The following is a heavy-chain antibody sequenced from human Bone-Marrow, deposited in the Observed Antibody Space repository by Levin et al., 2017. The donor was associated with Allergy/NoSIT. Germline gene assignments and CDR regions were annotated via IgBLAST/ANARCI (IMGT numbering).Heavy chain of an antibody. Sequence: SVKVSCEASGGSFSTYSFTWVRLAPGQGLEWVGRIVPIFGVGDYAQMFQGRVSITADASTSTVYMELGSLRSEDTAVYYCASHDYGDNPQNETWGQGILVTVSS. CDR3: ASHDYGDNPQNET. V-gene: IGHV1-69*02. D-gene: IGHD4-17*01. J-gene: IGHJ4*02. CDR1: GGSFSTYS. CDR2: IVPIFGVG.